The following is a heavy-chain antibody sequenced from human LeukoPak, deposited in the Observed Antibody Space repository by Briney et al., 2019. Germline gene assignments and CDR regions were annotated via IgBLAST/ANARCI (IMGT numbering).Heavy chain of an antibody. CDR1: GGSISTNTW. J-gene: IGHJ4*02. D-gene: IGHD4-23*01. Sequence: PSETLSLTCAVSGGSISTNTWWSWVRQPPGEGLEWIGQTSHDGNADYTPSLKSRVTISVDRSKNQLSLKLNSVTAADSAVYYCAKHGGRYFDSWGRGTLVTVSS. CDR2: TSHDGNA. CDR3: AKHGGRYFDS. V-gene: IGHV4/OR15-8*01.